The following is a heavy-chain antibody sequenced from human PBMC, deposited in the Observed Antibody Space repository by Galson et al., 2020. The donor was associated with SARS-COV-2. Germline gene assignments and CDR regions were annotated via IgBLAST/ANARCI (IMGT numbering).Heavy chain of an antibody. V-gene: IGHV4-31*03. J-gene: IGHJ4*02. CDR3: ARVYEGVNGGASGYYFDS. D-gene: IGHD2-21*01. Sequence: SETLSLTFTVSNGSTNSAGYYYWSWIRQHPGKGLEWIGYTYYSGATYDNPSLKSRLSISVATSKNQFSLKMRSVTAADTAVYYCARVYEGVNGGASGYYFDSWGQGTLVTVSS. CDR1: NGSTNSAGYYY. CDR2: TYYSGAT.